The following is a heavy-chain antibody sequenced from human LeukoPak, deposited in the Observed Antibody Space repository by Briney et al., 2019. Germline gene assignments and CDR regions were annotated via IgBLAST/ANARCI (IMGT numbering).Heavy chain of an antibody. CDR2: IYSGGST. V-gene: IGHV3-53*01. Sequence: GGSLRLSCAASGFTFSNYAMSWVRQAPGKGLEWVSVIYSGGSTYYADSVKGRFTISRDNSKNTLYLQMNSLRAEDTAVYYCARTAMGPIGRDYWGQGTLVTVSS. J-gene: IGHJ4*02. CDR3: ARTAMGPIGRDY. CDR1: GFTFSNYA. D-gene: IGHD5-18*01.